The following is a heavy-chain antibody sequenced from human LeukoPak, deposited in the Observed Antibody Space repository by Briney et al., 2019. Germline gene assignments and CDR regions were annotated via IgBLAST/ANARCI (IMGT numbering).Heavy chain of an antibody. CDR1: GYTFTGYY. CDR2: INPNRGGT. V-gene: IGHV1-2*02. J-gene: IGHJ5*02. Sequence: GASVQLSCNSSGYTFTGYYMHWVRQAPGQGLEGMGWINPNRGGTNYAQKFQGRVTMTRDTSISTAYMELSRLRSDDTAVYYCARSANPTYYYDSSGGLNWFDPWGQGTLVTVSS. CDR3: ARSANPTYYYDSSGGLNWFDP. D-gene: IGHD3-22*01.